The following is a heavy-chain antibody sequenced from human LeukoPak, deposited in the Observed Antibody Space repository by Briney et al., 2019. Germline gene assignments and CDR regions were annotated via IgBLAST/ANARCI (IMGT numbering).Heavy chain of an antibody. V-gene: IGHV3-23*01. CDR1: GFSFSTYA. Sequence: PGGSLRLSGAASGFSFSTYAMSWVRQAPGKGLEWVSVISAGGSSTPYADSVKGRFTISRDNSKNTLYLQMNSLRAEDTAVYYCAKQVGFDYWGQGTLVTVSS. CDR3: AKQVGFDY. J-gene: IGHJ4*02. CDR2: ISAGGSST. D-gene: IGHD1-26*01.